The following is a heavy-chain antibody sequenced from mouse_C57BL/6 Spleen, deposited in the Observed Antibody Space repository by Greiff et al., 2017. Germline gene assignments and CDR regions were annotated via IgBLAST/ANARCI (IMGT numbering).Heavy chain of an antibody. D-gene: IGHD2-12*01. V-gene: IGHV1-82*01. J-gene: IGHJ3*01. CDR1: GYAFSSSW. Sequence: LVESGPELVKPGASVKISCKASGYAFSSSWMNWVKQRPGKGLEWIGRIYPGDGDTNYNGKFKGKATLTADKSSSTAYMQLSSLTSEDAAVYFCARGLVQFAYWGQGTLVTVSA. CDR2: IYPGDGDT. CDR3: ARGLVQFAY.